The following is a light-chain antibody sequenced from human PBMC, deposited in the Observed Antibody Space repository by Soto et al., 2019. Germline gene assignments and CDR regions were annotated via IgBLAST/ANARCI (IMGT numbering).Light chain of an antibody. CDR3: QQYYSTPDT. V-gene: IGKV4-1*01. CDR1: QSVLYSSNNKNY. CDR2: WAS. J-gene: IGKJ2*01. Sequence: DIVMTQSPDSLAVSLGERATINCKSSQSVLYSSNNKNYLAWYQQKPGQPPKLLIYWASTRESGVPDRFSGSGSGTDFTLTISSLQAEDVAVDYCQQYYSTPDTFGQGTKLEIK.